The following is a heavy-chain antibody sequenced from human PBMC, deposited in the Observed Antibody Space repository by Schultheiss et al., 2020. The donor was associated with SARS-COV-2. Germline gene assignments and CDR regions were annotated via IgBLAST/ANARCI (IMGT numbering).Heavy chain of an antibody. CDR1: GGTFSSYA. Sequence: SVKVSCKASGGTFSSYAISWVRQAPGQGLEWMGRIIPILGIANYAQKFQGRVTITADKSTSTAYMELSSLRSEDTAVYYCARVEIGAAGTFDYWGQGTLVTVSS. CDR2: IIPILGIA. D-gene: IGHD6-13*01. CDR3: ARVEIGAAGTFDY. V-gene: IGHV1-69*04. J-gene: IGHJ4*02.